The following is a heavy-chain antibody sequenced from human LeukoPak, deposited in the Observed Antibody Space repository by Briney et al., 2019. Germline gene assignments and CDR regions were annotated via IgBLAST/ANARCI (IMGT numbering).Heavy chain of an antibody. CDR3: ARAAIQWLELDL. CDR1: GYSINSGYY. V-gene: IGHV4-38-2*02. J-gene: IGHJ5*02. CDR2: IYHSGKT. Sequence: SETLSLTCTVSGYSINSGYYWGWIRQPPGKGLEWIGSIYHSGKTYYNASLKSRVTISVDTSKNQFSLKLSSVTAADTAVYYCARAAIQWLELDLWGQGTLVTVSS. D-gene: IGHD6-19*01.